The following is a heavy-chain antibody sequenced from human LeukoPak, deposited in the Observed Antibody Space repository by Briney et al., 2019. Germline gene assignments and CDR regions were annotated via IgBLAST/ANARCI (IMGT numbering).Heavy chain of an antibody. D-gene: IGHD6-19*01. CDR3: ARVGGWYETGFDY. V-gene: IGHV3-53*01. J-gene: IGHJ4*02. CDR2: IYSGGST. CDR1: GFTVSSNY. Sequence: GGSLRLSCAASGFTVSSNYMSWVRQAPGKGLERVSVIYSGGSTYYADSVKGRFTISRDNSKNTLYLQMNSLRAEDTAVYYCARVGGWYETGFDYWGQGTLVTVSS.